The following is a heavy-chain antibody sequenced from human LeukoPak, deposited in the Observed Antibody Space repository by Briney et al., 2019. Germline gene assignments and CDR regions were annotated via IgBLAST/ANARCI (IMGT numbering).Heavy chain of an antibody. CDR1: GFTFSSYW. CDR3: AKDWVDY. D-gene: IGHD3-16*01. CDR2: ISGSGSST. J-gene: IGHJ4*02. V-gene: IGHV3-23*01. Sequence: GGSLRLSCAASGFTFSSYWMHWVRQAPGKGLEWVSAISGSGSSTYYADSVKGRFTISRDNAKNSLYLQMNSLRAEDTAVYYCAKDWVDYWGQGTLVTVSS.